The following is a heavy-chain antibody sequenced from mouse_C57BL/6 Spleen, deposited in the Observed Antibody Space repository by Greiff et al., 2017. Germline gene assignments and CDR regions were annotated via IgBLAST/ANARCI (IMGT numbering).Heavy chain of an antibody. J-gene: IGHJ1*03. CDR3: TSPDNWGYWYFDV. V-gene: IGHV6-6*01. Sequence: EVKLEESGGGLVQPGGSMKLSCAASGFTFSDAWMDWVRQSPEKGLEWVAEIRNKANNHATYYAESVKGRFTISRDDSKSSVYLQMNSLRAEDTGIYYCTSPDNWGYWYFDVWGTGTTVTVSS. CDR2: IRNKANNHAT. D-gene: IGHD4-1*01. CDR1: GFTFSDAW.